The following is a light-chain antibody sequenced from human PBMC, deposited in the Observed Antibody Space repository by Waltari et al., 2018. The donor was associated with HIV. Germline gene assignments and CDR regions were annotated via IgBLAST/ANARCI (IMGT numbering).Light chain of an antibody. V-gene: IGLV2-8*01. J-gene: IGLJ2*01. CDR3: SAYGGSYNRLL. Sequence: QSALTQPPSASGSPGQSVTISCTGTSGDVGNYNYVSWYQQHPGKAPKLIMFDVNERPSGVPDRFCGSKSGNTASLTVSGLQADDEADYFCSAYGGSYNRLLFGGGTKLTVL. CDR2: DVN. CDR1: SGDVGNYNY.